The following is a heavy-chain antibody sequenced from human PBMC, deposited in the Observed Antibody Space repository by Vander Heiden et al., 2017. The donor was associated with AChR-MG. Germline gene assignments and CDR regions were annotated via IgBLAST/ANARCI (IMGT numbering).Heavy chain of an antibody. CDR1: GFTFTNYH. CDR2: INPSLDST. V-gene: IGHV1-46*01. CDR3: AREVTGSFYFDF. J-gene: IGHJ4*02. D-gene: IGHD1-26*01. Sequence: QVQLVQSGAEVKKPGASLKVSCKTSGFTFTNYHMHWVRQAPGQGLEWVGTINPSLDSTHYAQKFQGRVRMTRDTATKTVYMEMKRLRPEETAVYFWAREVTGSFYFDFWGQGSLVPVS.